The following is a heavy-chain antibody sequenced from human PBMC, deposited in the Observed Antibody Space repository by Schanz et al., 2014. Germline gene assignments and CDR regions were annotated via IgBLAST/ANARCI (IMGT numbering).Heavy chain of an antibody. Sequence: QVQLVESGGGLVKPGGSLRLSCTASGFPFSDYFMARIRQPPGRGLEWVSYIGNGGVTIYYADSVKGRFTISRDNSKNSLYLQMNSLRAEDTAVYYCARIGGSVFDYWAQGTLVTVSS. J-gene: IGHJ4*02. CDR2: IGNGGVTI. CDR3: ARIGGSVFDY. V-gene: IGHV3-11*01. CDR1: GFPFSDYF. D-gene: IGHD3-10*01.